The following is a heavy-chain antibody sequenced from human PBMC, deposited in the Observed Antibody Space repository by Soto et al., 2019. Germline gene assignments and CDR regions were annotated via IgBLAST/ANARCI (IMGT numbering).Heavy chain of an antibody. D-gene: IGHD3-16*01. V-gene: IGHV1-69*13. CDR3: ARDNPPLGDFEAEYGMDV. CDR1: GGTFSSYA. Sequence: GASVKVSCKASGGTFSSYAISWVRQAPGQGLEWMGGIIPIFGTANYAQKFQGRVTITADESTSTAYMELSSLRSEDTAVYYCARDNPPLGDFEAEYGMDVWGQGTTVTVSS. J-gene: IGHJ6*02. CDR2: IIPIFGTA.